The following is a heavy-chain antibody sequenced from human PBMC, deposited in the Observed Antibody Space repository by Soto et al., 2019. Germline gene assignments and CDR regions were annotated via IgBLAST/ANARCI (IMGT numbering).Heavy chain of an antibody. Sequence: GSLRLSCAASGFTFSNAWMSWVRQAPGKGLEWVGRIKSKTDGGTTDYAAPVKGRFTISRDDSKNTLYLQMNSLKTEDTAVYYCTTSYYYDSSGYYWAVYYYGMDVWGQGTTVTVSS. J-gene: IGHJ6*02. CDR1: GFTFSNAW. CDR3: TTSYYYDSSGYYWAVYYYGMDV. CDR2: IKSKTDGGTT. D-gene: IGHD3-22*01. V-gene: IGHV3-15*01.